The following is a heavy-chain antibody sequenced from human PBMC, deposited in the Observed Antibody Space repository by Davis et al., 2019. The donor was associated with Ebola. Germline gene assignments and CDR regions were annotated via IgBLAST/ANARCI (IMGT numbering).Heavy chain of an antibody. J-gene: IGHJ4*02. D-gene: IGHD3-16*02. CDR3: AKVGLITFGGVIEWYYFDY. CDR2: ISGDGGST. CDR1: GSTFDDYA. Sequence: GESLKISCAASGSTFDDYAMHWVRQAPGKGLEWVSLISGDGGSTYYADSVKGRFTISRDNSKNSLYLQMNSLRTEDTALYYCAKVGLITFGGVIEWYYFDYWGQGTLVTVSS. V-gene: IGHV3-43*02.